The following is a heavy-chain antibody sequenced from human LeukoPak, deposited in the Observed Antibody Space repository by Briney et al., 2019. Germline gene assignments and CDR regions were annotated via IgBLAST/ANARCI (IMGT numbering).Heavy chain of an antibody. CDR3: ASEIIFGSFDY. J-gene: IGHJ4*02. Sequence: GRSLRLSCAASGFTFSSYAMHWVRQAPGKGLEWVAVISYDGSNKYYADSVKGRFTISRENYKNTVYLQMNSLRAEDTAVYYCASEIIFGSFDYWGQGTLVTVSS. CDR1: GFTFSSYA. CDR2: ISYDGSNK. V-gene: IGHV3-30*04. D-gene: IGHD3-3*01.